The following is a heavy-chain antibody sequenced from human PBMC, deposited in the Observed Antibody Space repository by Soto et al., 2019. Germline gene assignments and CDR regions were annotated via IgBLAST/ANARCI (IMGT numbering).Heavy chain of an antibody. V-gene: IGHV5-10-1*01. Sequence: AESLKISCNGSGYIFTSYWISWVRQMPGKGLEWMGRIDPSDSYTNYSPSFQGHVTISADKSISTAYLQWSSLKASDTAMYYCARLGCSSTSCYAYYYYGMDVWGQGTTVTVSS. J-gene: IGHJ6*02. CDR2: IDPSDSYT. D-gene: IGHD2-2*01. CDR3: ARLGCSSTSCYAYYYYGMDV. CDR1: GYIFTSYW.